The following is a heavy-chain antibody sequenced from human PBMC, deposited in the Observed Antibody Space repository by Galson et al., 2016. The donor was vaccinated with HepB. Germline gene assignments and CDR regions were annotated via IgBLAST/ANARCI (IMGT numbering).Heavy chain of an antibody. Sequence: SETLSLTCTVSGGSISGKNWWGWVRQSPERGLEWIADIHYSGNSNYNPSLTSRLTIPVDRSKNQFSLKLSSVTAADTAVYFCTKNSYYYNSAEDYWGQGTLVTVSS. J-gene: IGHJ4*02. CDR3: TKNSYYYNSAEDY. CDR2: IHYSGNS. D-gene: IGHD3-10*01. CDR1: GGSISGKNW. V-gene: IGHV4-4*02.